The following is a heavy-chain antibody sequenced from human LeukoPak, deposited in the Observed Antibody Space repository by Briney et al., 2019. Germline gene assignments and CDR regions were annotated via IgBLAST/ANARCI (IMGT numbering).Heavy chain of an antibody. CDR2: IRYDGSNK. D-gene: IGHD3-10*01. CDR3: AKDILLWFGESLPRGAFDI. J-gene: IGHJ3*02. CDR1: GFTFSSYG. V-gene: IGHV3-30*02. Sequence: GGSLRLSCAASGFTFSSYGMHWVRQAPGKGLEWVAFIRYDGSNKYYADSVKGRFTISRDNSKNTLYLQMNSLRAEDTAVYYCAKDILLWFGESLPRGAFDIWGQGTMVTVSS.